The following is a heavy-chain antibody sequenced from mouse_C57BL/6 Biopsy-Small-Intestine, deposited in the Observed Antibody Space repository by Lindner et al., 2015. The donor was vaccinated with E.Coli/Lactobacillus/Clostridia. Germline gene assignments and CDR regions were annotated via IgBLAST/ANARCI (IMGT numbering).Heavy chain of an antibody. V-gene: IGHV1-52*01. CDR3: ARIGTGPGFAY. Sequence: VQLQESGAEMVRPGASVKLSCKASGYTFTSYWMHWVKQRPGQGLEWIGKIDSSDSETHYNQKFKNKATLTVDKSSSTAYMELHSLTSEDSAVYYCARIGTGPGFAYWGQGTLVTVSA. D-gene: IGHD4-1*01. J-gene: IGHJ3*01. CDR1: GYTFTSYW. CDR2: IDSSDSET.